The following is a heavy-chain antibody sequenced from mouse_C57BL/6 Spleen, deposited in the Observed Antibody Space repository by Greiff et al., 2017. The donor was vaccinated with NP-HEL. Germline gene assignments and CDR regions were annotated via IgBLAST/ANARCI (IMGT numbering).Heavy chain of an antibody. Sequence: VQLQQSGAELVKPGASVKLSCKASGYTFTSYWMQWVKQRPGQGLEWIGEIDPSDSYTNYNQKFKGKATLTVDTSSSTAYMQLSSLTSEDSAVYYCARGGIDGNYVGFAYWGQGTLVTVSA. J-gene: IGHJ3*01. D-gene: IGHD2-1*01. CDR3: ARGGIDGNYVGFAY. V-gene: IGHV1-50*01. CDR2: IDPSDSYT. CDR1: GYTFTSYW.